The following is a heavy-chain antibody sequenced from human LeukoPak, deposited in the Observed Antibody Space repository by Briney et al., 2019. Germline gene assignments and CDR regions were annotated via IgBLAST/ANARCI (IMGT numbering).Heavy chain of an antibody. CDR1: GGSIRSYY. J-gene: IGHJ4*02. V-gene: IGHV4-59*12. CDR2: IYYSGTT. CDR3: GREEMATIDPYFDY. D-gene: IGHD5-24*01. Sequence: SETLSLTCTVSGGSIRSYYWSWIRQPPGKGLEWIGYIYYSGTTNYNPSLKSRVIISIDTSKNQFSLKLSSVTAADTAVYYCGREEMATIDPYFDYWGQGTLVTVSS.